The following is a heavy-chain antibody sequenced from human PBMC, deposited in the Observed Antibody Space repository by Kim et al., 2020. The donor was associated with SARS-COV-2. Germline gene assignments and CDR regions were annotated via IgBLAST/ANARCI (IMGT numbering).Heavy chain of an antibody. V-gene: IGHV4-39*01. J-gene: IGHJ4*02. D-gene: IGHD6-19*01. Sequence: SETLSLTCTVSGGSISSSSYYWGWIRQPPGKGLEWIGSIYYSGSTYYNPSLKSRVTISVDTSKNQFSLKLSSVTAADTAVYYCARLWGYSSGWYAGVYFDYWGQGTLVTVSS. CDR2: IYYSGST. CDR1: GGSISSSSYY. CDR3: ARLWGYSSGWYAGVYFDY.